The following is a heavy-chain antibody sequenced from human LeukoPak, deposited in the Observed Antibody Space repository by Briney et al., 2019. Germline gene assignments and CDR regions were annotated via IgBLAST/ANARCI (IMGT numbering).Heavy chain of an antibody. D-gene: IGHD6-19*01. CDR1: GFTFSSYG. V-gene: IGHV3-33*01. J-gene: IGHJ5*02. CDR3: ARDMAAVASSNWFDP. Sequence: PGRSLRLSCAASGFTFSSYGMHWVRQAPGKGLEWVAVIWYDGSNKYYADSVKGRFTISRDNSKNTLYLQMNSLRAEDTAAYYCARDMAAVASSNWFDPWGQGTLVTVSS. CDR2: IWYDGSNK.